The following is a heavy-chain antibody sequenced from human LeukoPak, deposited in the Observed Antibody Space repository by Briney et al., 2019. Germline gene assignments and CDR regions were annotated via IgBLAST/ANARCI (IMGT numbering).Heavy chain of an antibody. V-gene: IGHV3-23*01. CDR1: GFTFSSYA. D-gene: IGHD5-24*01. CDR3: ARSRDLDYYGMDV. Sequence: PGGSLRLSCAASGFTFSSYAMSWVRQAPGKGLEWVSGISGSGGSTYYADFVKGRFTISRDNSKNTMYMQMNSLRAEDTAAYYCARSRDLDYYGMDVWGQGTKATVSS. CDR2: ISGSGGST. J-gene: IGHJ6*02.